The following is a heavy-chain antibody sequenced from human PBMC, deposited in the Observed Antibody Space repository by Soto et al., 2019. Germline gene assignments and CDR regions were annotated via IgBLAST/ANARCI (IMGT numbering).Heavy chain of an antibody. V-gene: IGHV1-8*01. CDR2: MNPNSGNT. CDR3: ARWDYGYYARFDY. J-gene: IGHJ4*02. CDR1: GYTFTSRD. D-gene: IGHD4-17*01. Sequence: QVQLVQSGAEVKKSGASVKVSCKASGYTFTSRDINWVRQATGQGLEWMGWMNPNSGNTGYAQKFQGRVTMTGNTSISTAYMELSSLRSEDTAVYYCARWDYGYYARFDYCGQGALVTVSS.